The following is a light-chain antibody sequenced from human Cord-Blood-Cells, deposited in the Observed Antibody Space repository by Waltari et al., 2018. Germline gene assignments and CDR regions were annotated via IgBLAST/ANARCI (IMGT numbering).Light chain of an antibody. V-gene: IGKV3-20*01. CDR2: GAS. Sequence: EIVLTQSPGTLSLSPGARATLSCRASQSVSSSYLTWYQQKPGQAPRLLIYGASSRATGNADRFSGSGSGTDFTLTISRLEPEDCAVYYCQQYGSSPPYTFGQGTKVEIK. CDR3: QQYGSSPPYT. J-gene: IGKJ2*01. CDR1: QSVSSSY.